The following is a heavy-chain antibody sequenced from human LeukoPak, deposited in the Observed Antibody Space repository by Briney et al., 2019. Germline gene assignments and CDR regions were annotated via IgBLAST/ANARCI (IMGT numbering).Heavy chain of an antibody. V-gene: IGHV3-23*01. D-gene: IGHD3-22*01. CDR1: GFTFSSYA. J-gene: IGHJ5*02. Sequence: GGSLRLSCAASGFTFSSYAMGWVRQAPGKGLEWVSAISGSGGSTYYADSVKGRFTISRDNSKNTLYLQMNSLRAEDTAVYYCAKDPYYDSSVDWFDPWGQGTLVTVSS. CDR2: ISGSGGST. CDR3: AKDPYYDSSVDWFDP.